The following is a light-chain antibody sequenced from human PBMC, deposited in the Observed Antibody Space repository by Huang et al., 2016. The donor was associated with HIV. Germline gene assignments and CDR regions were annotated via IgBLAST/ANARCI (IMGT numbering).Light chain of an antibody. V-gene: IGKV1-5*03. CDR3: QQYNSYSWT. J-gene: IGKJ1*01. CDR1: HSISSW. CDR2: KAS. Sequence: DIQMTQSPSTLSASLGDRVTITCRASHSISSWLAWYQQKPGKAPKLLIYKASSLESWVPSRFSGSGSGTEFTLTISSLQPDDFATYYCQQYNSYSWTFGQGTKVEIK.